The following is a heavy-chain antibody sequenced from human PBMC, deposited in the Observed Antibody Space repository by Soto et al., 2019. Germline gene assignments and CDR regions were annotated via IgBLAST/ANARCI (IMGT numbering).Heavy chain of an antibody. V-gene: IGHV4-30-4*01. CDR2: IYYSGST. J-gene: IGHJ5*02. CDR3: ARVIRGSWWFDP. D-gene: IGHD3-10*01. Sequence: SETLSLTCTVSGGSISSGDYYWSWIRQPPGKGLEWIGYIYYSGSTYYNPSLKSRVTISVDTSKNQFSLKLSSVTAADTAVYYCARVIRGSWWFDPWGQGTLVTVSS. CDR1: GGSISSGDYY.